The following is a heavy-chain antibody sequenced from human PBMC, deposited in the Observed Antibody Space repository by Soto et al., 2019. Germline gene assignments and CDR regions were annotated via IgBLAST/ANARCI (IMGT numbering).Heavy chain of an antibody. CDR1: GGSVSVGSYY. CDR3: ARDHNYDFWGGYYSNYYYGMDV. J-gene: IGHJ6*02. V-gene: IGHV4-61*01. Sequence: QVQLQESGPGLVKLSETLSLTCTVSGGSVSVGSYYWSWIRQPPGKGLEWVGLLYYSGSTNYNPSLKSRVTISVDTSKDQFSLKLSCVTAADTAVYYCARDHNYDFWGGYYSNYYYGMDVWGQGTTVTVSS. D-gene: IGHD3-3*01. CDR2: LYYSGST.